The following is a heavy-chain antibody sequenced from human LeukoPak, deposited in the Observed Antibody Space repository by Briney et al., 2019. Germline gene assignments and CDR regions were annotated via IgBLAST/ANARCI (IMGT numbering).Heavy chain of an antibody. J-gene: IGHJ5*02. V-gene: IGHV1-8*01. CDR3: ARDPMGSSGYLNWFDP. Sequence: ASVKVSCKASGYTFTSYDINWVRQATGQGLEWMGWMNPNGGNTDYAQKFQGRVTMTRNTSISTAYMELSSLRSEDTAVYYCARDPMGSSGYLNWFDPWGQGTLVTVSS. D-gene: IGHD3-22*01. CDR2: MNPNGGNT. CDR1: GYTFTSYD.